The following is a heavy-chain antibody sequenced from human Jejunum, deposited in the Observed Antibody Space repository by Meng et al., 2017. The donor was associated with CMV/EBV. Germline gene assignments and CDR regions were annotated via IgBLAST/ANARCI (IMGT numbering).Heavy chain of an antibody. J-gene: IGHJ4*02. CDR2: IRYDGGER. CDR3: TRALDY. Sequence: LKISCAGSGFNFKDYWMDWVRQAPGRGLEWVANIRYDGGERYYVNSVEGRFFIYRDNARNTLYLQMNSLRGDDSAIYYCTRALDYWGQGTPGTGSS. CDR1: GFNFKDYW. V-gene: IGHV3-7*04.